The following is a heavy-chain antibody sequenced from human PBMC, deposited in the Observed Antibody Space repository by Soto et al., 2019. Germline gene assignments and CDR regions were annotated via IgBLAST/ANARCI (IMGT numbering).Heavy chain of an antibody. J-gene: IGHJ4*02. CDR2: IYWNDDR. CDR1: GFSLSNPDVG. CDR3: AHGGPAASLDF. Sequence: QITLKESCPTLVKPTQTLTLTCTFSGFSLSNPDVGMGWVQQPPGKALQWLAVIYWNDDRRYSPSLKTRLTITKDTSKNQVVLTMTDMDPVDTATYYCAHGGPAASLDFWGQGTLVTVSS. D-gene: IGHD2-2*01. V-gene: IGHV2-5*01.